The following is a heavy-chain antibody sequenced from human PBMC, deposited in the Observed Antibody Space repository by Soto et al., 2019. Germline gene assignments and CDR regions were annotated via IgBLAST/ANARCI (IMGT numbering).Heavy chain of an antibody. CDR2: ISYDERNE. CDR3: VRYCDPSTCNVAF. V-gene: IGHV3-30*04. J-gene: IGHJ4*02. D-gene: IGHD2-21*01. Sequence: TGGSLRLSCVASGFTFSRYTMHWVRQAPGKGLEWVAVISYDERNEHYADSVKGRFTISRDSFKNTLSLQMNNLAIEDTAIYYCVRYCDPSTCNVAFWGQGAQVTVSS. CDR1: GFTFSRYT.